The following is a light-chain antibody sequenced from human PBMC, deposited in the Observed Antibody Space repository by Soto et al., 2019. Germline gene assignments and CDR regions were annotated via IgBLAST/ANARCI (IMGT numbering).Light chain of an antibody. CDR1: GSTFGAGYD. J-gene: IGLJ2*01. Sequence: QSVLTQPPSVSGAPGQRVTISCTGSGSTFGAGYDVHWYQQLPGSVPKLLISDNSNRPSGVPDRFSGSRTGNTASLTVSGLQADDEATYYCKSYAGQIPAIFGGGTKLTVL. CDR3: KSYAGQIPAI. CDR2: DNS. V-gene: IGLV1-40*01.